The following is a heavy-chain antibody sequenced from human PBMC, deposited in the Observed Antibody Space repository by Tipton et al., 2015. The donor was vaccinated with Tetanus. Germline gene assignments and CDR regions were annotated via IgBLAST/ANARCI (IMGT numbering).Heavy chain of an antibody. Sequence: QSGAEVKKPGESLKISCQGSGYNFNLYWIAWVRQMPGKGLEYMGIIYPGDSDTRYSPSFQGQVTISADKSTSTAYLQWSRLKASDTATYYCARRPTIIAVAGYLDSWGQGTLVTVSS. CDR2: IYPGDSDT. CDR1: GYNFNLYW. D-gene: IGHD6-19*01. V-gene: IGHV5-51*01. J-gene: IGHJ4*02. CDR3: ARRPTIIAVAGYLDS.